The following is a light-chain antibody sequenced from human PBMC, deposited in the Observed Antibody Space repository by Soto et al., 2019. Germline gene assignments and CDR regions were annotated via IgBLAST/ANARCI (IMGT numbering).Light chain of an antibody. CDR3: QQFDDSVT. V-gene: IGKV3-20*01. Sequence: TQSPSSVSASVGDRATLSCRASHSVSRTYLAWYQQKPGQAPRLLIFGASDRATGPPDRFSGSGSGTDFTLTIGRLEPEDSAVYYCQQFDDSVTFGQGTRLEI. J-gene: IGKJ5*01. CDR2: GAS. CDR1: HSVSRTY.